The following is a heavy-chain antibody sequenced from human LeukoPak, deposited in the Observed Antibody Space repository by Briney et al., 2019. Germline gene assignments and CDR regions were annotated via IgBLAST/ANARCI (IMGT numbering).Heavy chain of an antibody. CDR2: ISAYNGNT. Sequence: ASVKVSCKASGYTFTSYGISWVRQAPGQGLEWMGWISAYNGNTNYAQKLQGRVTMTTDTSTSTAYMELRSLRSDDTAVYYCARATPLIGVVPAAILYWGQGTLVTVSS. J-gene: IGHJ4*02. D-gene: IGHD2-2*01. CDR3: ARATPLIGVVPAAILY. V-gene: IGHV1-18*01. CDR1: GYTFTSYG.